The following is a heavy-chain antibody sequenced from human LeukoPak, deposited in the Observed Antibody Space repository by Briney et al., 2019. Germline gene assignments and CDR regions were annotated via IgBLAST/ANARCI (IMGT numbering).Heavy chain of an antibody. J-gene: IGHJ4*02. Sequence: SETLSLTCTVSGGSISSSSYYWGWIRQPPGKRLAWIGRIYYSGSTYYNPSLKSRVTISVDTSKNQFSLKLSSVTAADTAVYYCASLVGATPDFDYWGQGTLVTVSS. CDR2: IYYSGST. D-gene: IGHD1-26*01. CDR1: GGSISSSSYY. CDR3: ASLVGATPDFDY. V-gene: IGHV4-39*01.